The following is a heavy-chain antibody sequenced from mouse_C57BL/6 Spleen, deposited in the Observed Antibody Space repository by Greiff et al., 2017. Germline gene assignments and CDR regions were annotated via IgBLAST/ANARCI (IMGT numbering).Heavy chain of an antibody. CDR3: TRRNTVVPYYFDY. V-gene: IGHV1-5*01. D-gene: IGHD1-1*01. CDR2: IYPGNNDT. Sequence: DVKLQESGTVLARPGASVKMSCKTSGYTFTSYWMHWVKQRPGQGLEWIGAIYPGNNDTSYNQKFKGKAKLTAVPSASTAYMELSSLTNEDSAVYDCTRRNTVVPYYFDYWGQGTTLTVSS. J-gene: IGHJ2*01. CDR1: GYTFTSYW.